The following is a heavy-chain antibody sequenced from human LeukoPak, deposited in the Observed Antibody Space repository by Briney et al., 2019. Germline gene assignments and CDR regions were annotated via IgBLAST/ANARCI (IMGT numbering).Heavy chain of an antibody. V-gene: IGHV3-20*04. J-gene: IGHJ4*02. CDR3: ARGRSSSSPSFDY. Sequence: GGSLRLSCAASGFAFDDYGMSWVRQAPGKGLEWVSGINWNGGSTGYADSVKGRFTISRDNAKNSLYLQMNSLRAEDTSLYYCARGRSSSSPSFDYWGQGTLVTVSS. CDR1: GFAFDDYG. D-gene: IGHD6-6*01. CDR2: INWNGGST.